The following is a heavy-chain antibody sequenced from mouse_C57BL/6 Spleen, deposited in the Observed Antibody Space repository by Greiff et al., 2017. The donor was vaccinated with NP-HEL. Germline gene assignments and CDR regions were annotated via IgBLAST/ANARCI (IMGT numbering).Heavy chain of an antibody. Sequence: QVQLKQSGAELVRPGASVTLSCKASGYTFTDYEMHWVKQTPVHGLEWIGAIDPETGGTAYNQKFKGKAILTADKSSSTAYMELRSLTSEDSAVYYCTRGGYGNFYYWGQGTTLTVSS. D-gene: IGHD2-1*01. V-gene: IGHV1-15*01. CDR2: IDPETGGT. CDR1: GYTFTDYE. J-gene: IGHJ2*01. CDR3: TRGGYGNFYY.